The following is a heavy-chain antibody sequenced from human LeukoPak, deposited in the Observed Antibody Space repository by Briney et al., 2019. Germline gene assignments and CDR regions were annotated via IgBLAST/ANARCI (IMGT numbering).Heavy chain of an antibody. D-gene: IGHD3-22*01. CDR1: GFTFSSYA. Sequence: PGGSLRLSCAASGFTFSSYAMHWVRQAPGKGLEWVAVISYDGSNKYYADSVKGRFTISRDNSKNTLYLQMNSLRAEDTAVYYCARDRAVVAWSFYDSSLAHYGMDVWGQGTTVTVSS. J-gene: IGHJ6*02. V-gene: IGHV3-30-3*01. CDR2: ISYDGSNK. CDR3: ARDRAVVAWSFYDSSLAHYGMDV.